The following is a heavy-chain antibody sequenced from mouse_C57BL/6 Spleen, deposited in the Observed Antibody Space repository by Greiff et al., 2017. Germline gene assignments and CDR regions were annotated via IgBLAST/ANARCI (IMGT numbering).Heavy chain of an antibody. CDR1: GYTFTGYY. D-gene: IGHD2-2*01. J-gene: IGHJ4*01. Sequence: VQLQQPGAELVKPGSSVKLSCKASGYTFTGYYMHWVKQRPIQGLEWIGNIDPSDSETHYNQKFKDKATLTVDKSSSTAYMQLSSRTSEDSAVYYCGRSGMVTTGAMDYWGQGTSVTVSA. CDR3: GRSGMVTTGAMDY. CDR2: IDPSDSET. V-gene: IGHV1-52*01.